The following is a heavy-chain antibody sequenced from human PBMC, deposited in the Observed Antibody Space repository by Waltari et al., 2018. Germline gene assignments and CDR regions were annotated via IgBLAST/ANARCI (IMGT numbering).Heavy chain of an antibody. CDR1: GFTFSYYR. Sequence: EVQLVESGGGLVQPGGSLRLSCTASGFTFSYYRMTWVRQAPGEGLEWVGNRKADGSGKYYMDSGKGRFTISRDNAKNSLYLQMNSLRVEDTAKYYCTRGRGVVIGTPELFDRWGQGTLVSVSS. J-gene: IGHJ4*02. CDR3: TRGRGVVIGTPELFDR. V-gene: IGHV3-7*01. D-gene: IGHD2-21*01. CDR2: RKADGSGK.